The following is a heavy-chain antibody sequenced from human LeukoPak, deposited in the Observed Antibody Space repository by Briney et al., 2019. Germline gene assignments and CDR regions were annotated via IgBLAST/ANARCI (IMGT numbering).Heavy chain of an antibody. CDR3: ARGGVAVAGQEYYFDY. CDR1: GYTFTAYY. D-gene: IGHD6-19*01. CDR2: INPNSGGT. V-gene: IGHV1-2*02. Sequence: ASVKVSCKTSGYTFTAYYMHWVRQAPGQGLEWLGWINPNSGGTNYAQKFQGRVTMTRDTSISTAYMELSRLRSDDTAVYYCARGGVAVAGQEYYFDYWGQGTLVTVSS. J-gene: IGHJ4*02.